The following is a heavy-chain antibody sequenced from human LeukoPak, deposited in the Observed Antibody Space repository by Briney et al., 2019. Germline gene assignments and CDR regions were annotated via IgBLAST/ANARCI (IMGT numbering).Heavy chain of an antibody. D-gene: IGHD6-13*01. J-gene: IGHJ4*02. CDR1: GFTFSNYA. V-gene: IGHV3-23*01. CDR2: ISDSAVGT. Sequence: GGSLRLSCATSGFTFSNYAMSWVRQAPGKGLEWVSIISDSAVGTYYTDSVKGRFTISRDNSKNTLYLQMNSLRAEDTAIYYCAKDRGSWPLDYFDYWGQGTLATVSS. CDR3: AKDRGSWPLDYFDY.